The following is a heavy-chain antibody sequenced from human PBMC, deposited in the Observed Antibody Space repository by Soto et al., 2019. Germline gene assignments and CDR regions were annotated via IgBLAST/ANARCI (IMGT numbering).Heavy chain of an antibody. V-gene: IGHV3-23*01. CDR1: GLSVGSYA. D-gene: IGHD3-3*01. Sequence: GGSMRLSCAACGLSVGSYALGGVRQAPGKGLEWVSTISGSDGKTFYADSVKGRFSISRDTSQSTLYLQMNSLRADDTAMYYCARWSYLDYWGQGTRVTVSS. J-gene: IGHJ4*02. CDR2: ISGSDGKT. CDR3: ARWSYLDY.